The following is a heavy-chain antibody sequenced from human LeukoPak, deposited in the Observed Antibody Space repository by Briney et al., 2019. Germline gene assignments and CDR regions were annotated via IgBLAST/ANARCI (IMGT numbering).Heavy chain of an antibody. J-gene: IGHJ4*02. Sequence: PGGSLRLSCAASGFTFSSYAMSWVRQAPGKGLEWVALISYDGPIKKYAESLKGRFTISRDNSKNTLYLQMNTLRAEDTALYYXXXXSARRDGYNFDYWGQGTLVTVSS. CDR3: XXXSARRDGYNFDY. CDR1: GFTFSSYA. CDR2: ISYDGPIK. V-gene: IGHV3-30*03. D-gene: IGHD5-24*01.